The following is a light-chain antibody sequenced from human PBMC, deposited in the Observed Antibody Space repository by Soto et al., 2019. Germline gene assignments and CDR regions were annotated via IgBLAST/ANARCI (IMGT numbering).Light chain of an antibody. Sequence: DSQMTQSPSSLSASVGDRVTITCQASQDINVYLNWYQQKPGKAPKLLIYDASNLETGVPSRFSGSGSGTDFTFTISSLQPEDVGIYYCQQFDNLPLTFGGGTKVEIK. J-gene: IGKJ4*01. V-gene: IGKV1-33*01. CDR3: QQFDNLPLT. CDR2: DAS. CDR1: QDINVY.